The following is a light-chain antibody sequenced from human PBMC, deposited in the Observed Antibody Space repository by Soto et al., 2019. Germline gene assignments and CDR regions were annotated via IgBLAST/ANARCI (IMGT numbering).Light chain of an antibody. CDR2: KIS. CDR1: QSLVHSDGSTY. V-gene: IGKV2-24*01. J-gene: IGKJ1*01. CDR3: MQATQFPWT. Sequence: DLVMTQTSLSSPVTLGQPASISCKSSQSLVHSDGSTYLSWFQQRPGQPPRLLIYKISKRFSGVPDKFSGSGTGTDFTLKISRVESEDVGVYYCMQATQFPWTFGQGTKVEIK.